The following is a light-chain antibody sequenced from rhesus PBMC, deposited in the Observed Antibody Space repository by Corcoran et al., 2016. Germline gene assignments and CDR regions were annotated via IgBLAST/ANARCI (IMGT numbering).Light chain of an antibody. CDR1: QGISNW. J-gene: IGKJ4*01. CDR2: RAS. CDR3: QQHDNSPLT. V-gene: IGKV1-69*01. Sequence: DIRMTQSPSSLSASVGDRVTITCRASQGISNWVAWYQQKPGKAPKLLIYRASNLETGVPSRFGGSGSGTDFTLPISRLQPEDIATYYCQQHDNSPLTCGGGTKVEIK.